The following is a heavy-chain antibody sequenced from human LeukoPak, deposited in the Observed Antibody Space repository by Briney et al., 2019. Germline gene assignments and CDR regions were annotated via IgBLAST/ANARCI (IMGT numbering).Heavy chain of an antibody. D-gene: IGHD3-10*01. CDR1: GVIFSQYT. V-gene: IGHV3-23*01. Sequence: GGSLRLSCAVSGVIFSQYTMTWVRQAPGKGLEWVSSINGSGDATKYADSVMGRFTISRDNSKNTLYLQMNSLRAEDTAVYYCAKDYEMVRGVNGYWGQGTLVTVSS. CDR3: AKDYEMVRGVNGY. CDR2: INGSGDAT. J-gene: IGHJ4*02.